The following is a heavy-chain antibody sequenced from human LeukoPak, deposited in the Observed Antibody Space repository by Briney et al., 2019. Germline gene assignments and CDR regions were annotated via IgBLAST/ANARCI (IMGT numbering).Heavy chain of an antibody. V-gene: IGHV3-23*01. J-gene: IGHJ3*02. CDR1: GFTFSSYA. CDR3: AKDRPDYYGSGSYLGAFDI. Sequence: GGSLRLSCAASGFTFSSYAMSWVRQAPGKGLEWVSAISGSGGSTYYADSVKGRFTISRDNSKNTLYLQMNSLRAEGTAGYYCAKDRPDYYGSGSYLGAFDIWGQGTMVTVSS. CDR2: ISGSGGST. D-gene: IGHD3-10*01.